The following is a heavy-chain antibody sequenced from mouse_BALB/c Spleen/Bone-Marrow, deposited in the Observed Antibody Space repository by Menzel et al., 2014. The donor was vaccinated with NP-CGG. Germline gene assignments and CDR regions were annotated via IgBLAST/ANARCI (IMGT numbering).Heavy chain of an antibody. CDR1: GFSLTSYG. J-gene: IGHJ4*01. CDR3: ARDRGRNFYAMDY. CDR2: IWAGGST. D-gene: IGHD2-1*01. V-gene: IGHV2-9*02. Sequence: VKLMESGPGLVAPSQSLSITCTVSGFSLTSYGVHWVRQPPGTGLEWLGVIWAGGSTNYHSAIMSRLSINKDNSKSQVFLKMNRLQTDDTAMYYGARDRGRNFYAMDYWGQGTSVTVSS.